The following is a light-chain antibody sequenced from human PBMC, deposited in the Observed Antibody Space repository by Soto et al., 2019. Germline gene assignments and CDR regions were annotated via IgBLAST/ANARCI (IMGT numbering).Light chain of an antibody. Sequence: EIVMTQSPATLSVSPGERATLSCRASQSVSSNLAWYQQKPGQAPRLLIYGASTRATGIPARFSGSGSVTEFTLTISSLQSEDFAAYYCQQRSNWPPWTFGQGTKVDIK. J-gene: IGKJ1*01. V-gene: IGKV3-15*01. CDR2: GAS. CDR1: QSVSSN. CDR3: QQRSNWPPWT.